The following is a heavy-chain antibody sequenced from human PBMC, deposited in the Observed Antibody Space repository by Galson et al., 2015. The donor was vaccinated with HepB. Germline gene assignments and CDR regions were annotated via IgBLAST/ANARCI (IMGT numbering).Heavy chain of an antibody. CDR2: INPNSGGT. CDR1: GYTFTGYY. Sequence: SVKVSCKASGYTFTGYYIHWVRQAPGQGLEWMGWINPNSGGTNYAQKFQGRVTMTRDTSITTAYMELSRLRSDDTAVFYCARELSDTNGFYPWGQGTLVAVSS. D-gene: IGHD2-8*01. CDR3: ARELSDTNGFYP. V-gene: IGHV1-2*02. J-gene: IGHJ5*02.